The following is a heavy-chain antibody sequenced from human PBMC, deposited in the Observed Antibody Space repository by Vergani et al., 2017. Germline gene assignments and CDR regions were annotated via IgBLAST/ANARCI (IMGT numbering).Heavy chain of an antibody. CDR1: GGSFSGYY. CDR3: ARAAGAAGYDY. CDR2: INHSGST. Sequence: QVQLQQWGAGLLKPSETLSLTCAVYGGSFSGYYWSWIRQPPGKGLEWIGEINHSGSTNYNPSLKSRVTISVDTSKNQFSLKLSSVTAAVTAVYYCARAAGAAGYDYWGQGTLVTVSS. J-gene: IGHJ4*02. D-gene: IGHD6-13*01. V-gene: IGHV4-34*01.